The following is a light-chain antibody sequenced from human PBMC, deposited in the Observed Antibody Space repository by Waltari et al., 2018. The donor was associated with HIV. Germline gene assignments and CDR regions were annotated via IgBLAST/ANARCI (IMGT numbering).Light chain of an antibody. CDR2: RNN. Sequence: QSVLTQPPSASGTPGQRVTISCSGSRSNIGSKYVYWYQQLPGTAPKLLIYRNNQRPSGVPDRFSGSKSGTSDSLAISGLRSEDEADYYCTAWDDSLSGVVFGGGTKLTVL. V-gene: IGLV1-47*01. J-gene: IGLJ2*01. CDR1: RSNIGSKY. CDR3: TAWDDSLSGVV.